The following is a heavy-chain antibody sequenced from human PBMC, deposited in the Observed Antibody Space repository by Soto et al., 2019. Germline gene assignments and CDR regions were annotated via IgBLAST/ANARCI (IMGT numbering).Heavy chain of an antibody. D-gene: IGHD3-10*01. CDR2: MNEDGGTT. Sequence: LRLSCAASGFTFSSYWMHWVRQAPGKGLVWVSRMNEDGGTTDYADSVKGRFTISRDNAKNTLYLQMNSLRDEDTAVYYCASDLSGRADVWGQGTTVTVSS. V-gene: IGHV3-74*01. J-gene: IGHJ6*02. CDR1: GFTFSSYW. CDR3: ASDLSGRADV.